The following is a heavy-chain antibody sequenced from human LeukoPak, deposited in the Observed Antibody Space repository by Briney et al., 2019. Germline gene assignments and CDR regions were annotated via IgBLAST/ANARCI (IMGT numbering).Heavy chain of an antibody. CDR2: IYHSGST. CDR3: ARVGMITFGGIIVSHYYYYYMDV. D-gene: IGHD3-16*02. CDR1: GGSISSYY. J-gene: IGHJ6*03. V-gene: IGHV4-59*12. Sequence: SSETLSLTCTVSGGSISSYYWSWIRQPPGKGLEWIGSIYHSGSTYYNPSLKSRVTISVDTSKNQFSLKLSSVTAADTAVYYCARVGMITFGGIIVSHYYYYYMDVWGKGTTVTVSS.